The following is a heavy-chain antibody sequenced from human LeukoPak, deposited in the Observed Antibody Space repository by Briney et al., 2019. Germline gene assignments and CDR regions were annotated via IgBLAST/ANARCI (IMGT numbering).Heavy chain of an antibody. CDR1: GFTFIDYD. J-gene: IGHJ4*02. Sequence: GGSLRLSCAASGFTFIDYDMHWVRQVIGKGLEWVSAIGIRGDTHYSGSVKGRFTISRENAEGSLYLQMNSLRAEDTAVYYCARGGIQVSGIDEFDYWGQGTLVTVSS. D-gene: IGHD6-19*01. V-gene: IGHV3-13*01. CDR2: IGIRGDT. CDR3: ARGGIQVSGIDEFDY.